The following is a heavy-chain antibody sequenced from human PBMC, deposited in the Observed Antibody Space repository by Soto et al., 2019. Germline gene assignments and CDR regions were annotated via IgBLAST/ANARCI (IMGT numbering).Heavy chain of an antibody. D-gene: IGHD3-22*01. CDR1: GYTFTKYS. CDR2: INPSGGST. J-gene: IGHJ4*02. V-gene: IGHV1-46*01. CDR3: ARNYYDSSGYPYFDY. Sequence: ASVKVSCKASGYTFTKYSIHWVRQAPGQGLEWMTMINPSGGSTSHAQKFQDRVTVTGDTSTSTVYMELSSLRSDDTAVYYCARNYYDSSGYPYFDYWGQGALVTVSS.